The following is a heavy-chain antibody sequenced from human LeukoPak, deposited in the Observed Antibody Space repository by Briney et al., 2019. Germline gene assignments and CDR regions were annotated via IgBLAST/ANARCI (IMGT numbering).Heavy chain of an antibody. Sequence: GSXRLSCAASGFTXSXYSMNWVRQAPGXGLEXVSSISSSSSTIYYADSVKGRLTISRDNAKNSLYLQMNSLRAEDTAVYYCARELGIQLWLLLDYWGQGTLVTVSS. CDR3: ARELGIQLWLLLDY. V-gene: IGHV3-48*04. CDR1: GFTXSXYS. D-gene: IGHD5-18*01. CDR2: ISSSSSTI. J-gene: IGHJ4*02.